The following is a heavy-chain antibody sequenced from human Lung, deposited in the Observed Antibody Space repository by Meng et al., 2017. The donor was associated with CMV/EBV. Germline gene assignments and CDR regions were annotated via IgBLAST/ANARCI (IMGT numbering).Heavy chain of an antibody. Sequence: SETLSLXCTVSGGSVSSGSYYWSWIRQPPGKGLEWIGYVHYSGSTNYNPSLKSRVTISLDTSKNQFSLRLSSVTASDTAVYFRARFLDSWFYFDSWGQGTPVTVSS. CDR2: VHYSGST. CDR3: ARFLDSWFYFDS. J-gene: IGHJ4*02. CDR1: GGSVSSGSYY. D-gene: IGHD6-13*01. V-gene: IGHV4-61*01.